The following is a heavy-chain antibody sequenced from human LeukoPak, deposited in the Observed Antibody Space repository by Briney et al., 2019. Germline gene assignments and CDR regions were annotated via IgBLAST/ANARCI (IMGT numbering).Heavy chain of an antibody. Sequence: GGSLRLSCAASGFTFDDYAMHWVRQAPGKGLEWVSGISWNSGSIGYAGSVKSRFTISRDNAKNSLYLQMNSLRAEDMALYYCAKDIRTTFDAFDIWGQGTMVTVSS. J-gene: IGHJ3*02. D-gene: IGHD4-11*01. CDR3: AKDIRTTFDAFDI. V-gene: IGHV3-9*03. CDR1: GFTFDDYA. CDR2: ISWNSGSI.